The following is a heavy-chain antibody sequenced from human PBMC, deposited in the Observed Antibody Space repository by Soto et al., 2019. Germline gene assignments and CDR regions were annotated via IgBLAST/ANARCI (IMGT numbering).Heavy chain of an antibody. CDR3: ASFPIYDYGYDDDY. D-gene: IGHD4-17*01. Sequence: GGSLRLSCAASGFTFRRYAMSWVRQAPGKGLEWVSTISGSGDTTYYKDSVKGRFTISRDNSKNTLYLQMNSLRAEDTAVYFCASFPIYDYGYDDDYWGQGTLVTVSS. CDR2: ISGSGDTT. V-gene: IGHV3-23*01. CDR1: GFTFRRYA. J-gene: IGHJ4*02.